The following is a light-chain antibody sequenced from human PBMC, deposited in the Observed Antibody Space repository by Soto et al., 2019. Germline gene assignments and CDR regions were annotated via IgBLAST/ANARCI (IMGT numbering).Light chain of an antibody. CDR2: AAS. CDR3: QHANIYPFT. Sequence: MTQSPATLSVSPGERATLSCRASQSVGGDLAWYLQRPGKAPKLLIYAASSLQSGVPARFSGSGSGTDFTLTISSLQPEDFGTYYCQHANIYPFTFGQGTKLEMK. CDR1: QSVGGD. J-gene: IGKJ2*01. V-gene: IGKV1-12*01.